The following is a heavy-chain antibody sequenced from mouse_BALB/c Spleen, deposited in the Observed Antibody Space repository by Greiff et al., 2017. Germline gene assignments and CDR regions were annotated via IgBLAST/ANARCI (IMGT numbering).Heavy chain of an antibody. CDR3: ASELGGDWFAY. Sequence: VKLVESGPGLVAPSQSLSITCTVSGFSLTSYGVHWVRQPPGKGLEWLEVIWAGGSTNYNSALMSRLSISKDNSKSQVFLKMNSLQTDDTAMYYCASELGGDWFAYWGQGTLVTVSA. CDR2: IWAGGST. J-gene: IGHJ3*01. CDR1: GFSLTSYG. V-gene: IGHV2-9*02. D-gene: IGHD4-1*01.